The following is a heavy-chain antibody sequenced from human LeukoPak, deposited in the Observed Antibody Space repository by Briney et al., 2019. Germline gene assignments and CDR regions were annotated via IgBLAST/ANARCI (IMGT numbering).Heavy chain of an antibody. Sequence: GGSLRLSCAASGFTFSSYSMSWVRQPPGKGLEWISAISGSGGSTYYADSEKGRTTISRDNSKHSLYLQSNSLRAEDTAVYYSAKGSGYSCSPSCYGGFDDWGQGILVTVSS. D-gene: IGHD2-2*03. CDR1: GFTFSSYS. V-gene: IGHV3-23*01. CDR3: AKGSGYSCSPSCYGGFDD. CDR2: ISGSGGST. J-gene: IGHJ4*02.